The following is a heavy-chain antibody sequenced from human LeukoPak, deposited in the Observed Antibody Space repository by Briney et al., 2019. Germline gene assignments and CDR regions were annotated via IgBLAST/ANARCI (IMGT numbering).Heavy chain of an antibody. CDR3: ARAVEYYYYYMDV. J-gene: IGHJ6*03. V-gene: IGHV4-4*08. Sequence: PSETLSLTCTVSGGSITSSFYWSWIRQSPGKGLEWIGYIYNSGGTKYNPSLKSRLTISVDTSKNQFSLKLSSVTAADTAVYYCARAVEYYYYYMDVWGKGTTVTISS. CDR1: GGSITSSFY. CDR2: IYNSGGT.